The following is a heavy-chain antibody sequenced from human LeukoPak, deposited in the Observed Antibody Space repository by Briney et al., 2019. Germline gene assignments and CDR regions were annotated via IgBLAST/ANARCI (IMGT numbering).Heavy chain of an antibody. CDR2: IIPIFGTA. V-gene: IGHV1-69*01. CDR3: ARRVSRSYYDSSGYGGWYFDL. D-gene: IGHD3-22*01. CDR1: GGTFSSYA. Sequence: ASVKVSCKASGGTFSSYAISWVRQAPGQGLEWMGGIIPIFGTANYAQKFQGRVTMTADESPSTAYMELSSLRSEDTAVYYCARRVSRSYYDSSGYGGWYFDLWGRGTLVTVSS. J-gene: IGHJ2*01.